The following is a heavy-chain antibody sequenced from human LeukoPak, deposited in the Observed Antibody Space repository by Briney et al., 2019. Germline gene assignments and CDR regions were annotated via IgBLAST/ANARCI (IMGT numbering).Heavy chain of an antibody. J-gene: IGHJ6*03. V-gene: IGHV1-46*01. Sequence: ASVKVSCKASGYTFTSYYMHWVRQAPGQGLEWMGIINPSGGSTSYAQKFQGRVTMTRDTSTSTVYMELSSLRSEDTAVYYCARGPRITLIRGGQWYFYMDVWGKGTTVTISS. CDR1: GYTFTSYY. CDR2: INPSGGST. CDR3: ARGPRITLIRGGQWYFYMDV. D-gene: IGHD3-10*01.